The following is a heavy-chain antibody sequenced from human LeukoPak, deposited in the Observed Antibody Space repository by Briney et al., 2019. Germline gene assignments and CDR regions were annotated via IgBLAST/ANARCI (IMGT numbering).Heavy chain of an antibody. D-gene: IGHD5-12*01. V-gene: IGHV4-59*12. J-gene: IGHJ4*02. CDR3: ARDGATMAATGVDY. CDR2: IYYSGST. CDR1: GGSISSYY. Sequence: PSETLSLTCTVSGGSISSYYWSWIRQPPGKGLEWIGYIYYSGSTNYNPSLKSRVTISVDTSKNQFSLKLSSVTAADTAVYYCARDGATMAATGVDYWGQGTLVTVSS.